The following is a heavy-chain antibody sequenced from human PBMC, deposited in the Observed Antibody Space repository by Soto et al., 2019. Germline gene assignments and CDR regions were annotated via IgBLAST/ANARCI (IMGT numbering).Heavy chain of an antibody. D-gene: IGHD5-18*01. CDR2: IYFSGST. J-gene: IGHJ4*02. Sequence: ETLSLTCTVSGGSISSSSYYWGWIRQPPGKGLEWIGSIYFSGSTYYNPSLKSRVTISVDTSKNQFSLKLSSVTAADTAVYYCARADTAMVTSDYWGQGTLVTVSS. CDR1: GGSISSSSYY. CDR3: ARADTAMVTSDY. V-gene: IGHV4-39*01.